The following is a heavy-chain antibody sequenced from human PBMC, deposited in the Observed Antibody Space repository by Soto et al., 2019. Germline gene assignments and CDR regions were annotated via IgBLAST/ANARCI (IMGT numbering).Heavy chain of an antibody. CDR1: GYSFSSYW. V-gene: IGHV5-10-1*01. D-gene: IGHD3-10*01. CDR3: ARRLRNSGSHLDY. J-gene: IGHJ4*02. Sequence: GESLKISCKASGYSFSSYWISWGRQMPGKGLEWMGRIDPSDSYSKYSPSFQGHVTMSADKSINTAFLQWSSLKASDTAMYYCARRLRNSGSHLDYWGQGTLVTVSS. CDR2: IDPSDSYS.